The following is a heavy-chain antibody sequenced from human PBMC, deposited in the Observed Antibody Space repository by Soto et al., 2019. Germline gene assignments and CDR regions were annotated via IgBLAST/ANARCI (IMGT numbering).Heavy chain of an antibody. CDR2: ISAYNGNT. V-gene: IGHV1-18*01. CDR1: GYTFTSYG. D-gene: IGHD2-2*01. Sequence: ASVKVSCKASGYTFTSYGISWVRQAPGQGLEWMGWISAYNGNTNYAQKLQGRVTMTNDKSKSTAYMELRSLRADDTAVYYCAGAAAMSDAFDIWGQGTMVTVSS. CDR3: AGAAAMSDAFDI. J-gene: IGHJ3*02.